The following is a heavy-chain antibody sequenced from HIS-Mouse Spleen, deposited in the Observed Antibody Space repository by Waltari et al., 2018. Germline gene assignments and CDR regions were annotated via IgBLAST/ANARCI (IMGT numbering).Heavy chain of an antibody. CDR2: ISYDGSNK. CDR1: GFTFSRYG. D-gene: IGHD6-19*01. Sequence: QVQLVESGGGVVQPGRPLRLSCAACGFTFSRYGMHWVRQAPGKGLEWVAVISYDGSNKYYADSVKGRFTISRDNSKNTLYLQMNSMRAEDTAVYYCAKASSGWLDYWGQGTLVTVSS. CDR3: AKASSGWLDY. V-gene: IGHV3-30*18. J-gene: IGHJ4*02.